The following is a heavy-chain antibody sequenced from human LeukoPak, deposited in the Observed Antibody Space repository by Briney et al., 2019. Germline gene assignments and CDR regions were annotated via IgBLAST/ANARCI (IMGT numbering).Heavy chain of an antibody. J-gene: IGHJ1*01. CDR3: AREQGRGSTWYPEYFQP. CDR1: GFTFSSYS. Sequence: GGSLRLSCEGSGFTFSSYSMNWVRQAPGKGLEWVSYISRPGNTVYYADSVRGRFAISRDNAKNSLYLQMSSLRDEDTAVYYCAREQGRGSTWYPEYFQPWGQGILVIVSS. V-gene: IGHV3-48*02. CDR2: ISRPGNTV. D-gene: IGHD6-13*01.